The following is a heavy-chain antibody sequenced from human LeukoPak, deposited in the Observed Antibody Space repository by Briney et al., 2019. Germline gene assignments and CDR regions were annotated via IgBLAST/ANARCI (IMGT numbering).Heavy chain of an antibody. D-gene: IGHD2-15*01. Sequence: GGSLRLSCAASGFTFSSYAMHWVCQAPGKGLEWVAVMSYDGSNKYYADSVKGRFTISRDNSKNTLYLQMNSLRAEDTAVYYCARETRAAFDPWGQGTLVTVSS. J-gene: IGHJ5*02. CDR2: MSYDGSNK. CDR3: ARETRAAFDP. V-gene: IGHV3-30*04. CDR1: GFTFSSYA.